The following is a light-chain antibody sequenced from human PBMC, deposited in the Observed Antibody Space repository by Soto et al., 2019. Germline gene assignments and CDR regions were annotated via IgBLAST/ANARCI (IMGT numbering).Light chain of an antibody. Sequence: TQSPGTLSLSPGDGTTLSCRASQSISRYLDWYQQKPGQGHRLLIYGASSRATGTPDRFSGSGSGTDFTLTSNRLEPEDFALYYCQQYGSSPPTFGQGTKVDIK. V-gene: IGKV3-20*01. CDR1: QSISRY. CDR2: GAS. J-gene: IGKJ1*01. CDR3: QQYGSSPPT.